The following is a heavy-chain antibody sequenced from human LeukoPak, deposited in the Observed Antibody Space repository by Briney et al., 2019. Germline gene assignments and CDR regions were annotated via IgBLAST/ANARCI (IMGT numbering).Heavy chain of an antibody. CDR3: AREGRSDILDDY. J-gene: IGHJ4*02. V-gene: IGHV3-33*01. CDR1: GFTFSSYG. D-gene: IGHD3-9*01. Sequence: PGRSLRLSCAASGFTFSSYGMHWVRQAPGKGLEWVAVIWYDGSNKYYADSVKGRFTISRDNSKNTLYLQMNSLRAEDTAVYYCAREGRSDILDDYWGQGTLVTVSS. CDR2: IWYDGSNK.